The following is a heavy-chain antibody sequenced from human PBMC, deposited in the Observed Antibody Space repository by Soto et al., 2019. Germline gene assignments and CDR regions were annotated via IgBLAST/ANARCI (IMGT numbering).Heavy chain of an antibody. CDR1: GGSINSCFYS. D-gene: IGHD3-10*01. Sequence: PSETLCLTWTVSGGSINSCFYSWGWVRQSPGKGLEWIGYSYHSGSSYYNPSLQSRVTISVDRSKAQFYLTLTSVTAADTAVYFFEWYCYYECFFDFGSRGPPDTGSS. CDR2: SYHSGSS. J-gene: IGHJ4*02. CDR3: EWYCYYECFFDF. V-gene: IGHV4-30-2*06.